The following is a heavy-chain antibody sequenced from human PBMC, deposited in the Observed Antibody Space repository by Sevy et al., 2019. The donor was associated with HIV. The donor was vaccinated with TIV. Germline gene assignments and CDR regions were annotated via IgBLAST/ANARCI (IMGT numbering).Heavy chain of an antibody. CDR2: LSFGCGEI. V-gene: IGHV3-23*01. CDR1: GFTFSKYS. J-gene: IGHJ4*02. CDR3: AREGCTKPHDY. D-gene: IGHD2-8*01. Sequence: GSLRLSCAPSGFTFSKYSMSWVRQPPGKGLEGVSTLSFGCGEINYADSVKGRFTISRDNSKSSVYLQMNNLRPEDTAVYYCAREGCTKPHDYWGQGTLVTVSS.